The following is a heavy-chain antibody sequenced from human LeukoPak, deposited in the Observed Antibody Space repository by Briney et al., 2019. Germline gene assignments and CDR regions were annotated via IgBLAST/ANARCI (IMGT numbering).Heavy chain of an antibody. J-gene: IGHJ3*02. V-gene: IGHV1-69*01. D-gene: IGHD2-8*01. CDR2: IIPIFGTA. Sequence: SVKVSCKASGGTFSSYAISWVRQAPGQGLEWMGGIIPIFGTANYAQKFQGRVTITADESTSTAYMELSSLRSEDTAVYYCAINTLGYCTNGVCYLNAFDIWGQGTMVTVSS. CDR1: GGTFSSYA. CDR3: AINTLGYCTNGVCYLNAFDI.